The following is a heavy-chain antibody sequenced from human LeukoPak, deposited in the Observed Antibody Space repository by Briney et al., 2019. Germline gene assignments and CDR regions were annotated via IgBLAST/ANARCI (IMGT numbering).Heavy chain of an antibody. V-gene: IGHV3-53*01. D-gene: IGHD6-19*01. J-gene: IGHJ6*03. CDR1: GFTLSNYD. Sequence: PGGSLRLSCAASGFTLSNYDMSWVRQAPGKGLEWVSVIYSGGSTYYADSVKGRFTISRDNSKNTLYLQMNSLRAEDTAVYYCARDGTGYSSGWYLYMDVWGKGTTVTVSS. CDR3: ARDGTGYSSGWYLYMDV. CDR2: IYSGGST.